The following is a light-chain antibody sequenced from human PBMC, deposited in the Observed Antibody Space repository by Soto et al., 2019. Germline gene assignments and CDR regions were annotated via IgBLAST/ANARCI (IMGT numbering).Light chain of an antibody. J-gene: IGKJ3*01. CDR3: QQYGSSLFT. CDR2: GAS. CDR1: QSVSNNY. V-gene: IGKV3-20*01. Sequence: EIVLTQSPGTLSLSPGERATLSCRASQSVSNNYLAWYQQKPGQAPRRLIYGASSRATGIPDRFSGSGSGTDFTLTISRLEPEDFAVYYCQQYGSSLFTFGPGTKVDIK.